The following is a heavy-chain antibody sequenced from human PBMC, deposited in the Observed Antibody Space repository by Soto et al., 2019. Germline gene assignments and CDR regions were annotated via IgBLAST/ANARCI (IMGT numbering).Heavy chain of an antibody. J-gene: IGHJ4*02. CDR3: ARHDGNIVVVPAATYFDY. V-gene: IGHV5-51*01. CDR1: GYSFTSYW. D-gene: IGHD2-2*01. CDR2: IYPGDSDT. Sequence: GESLKISCKDSGYSFTSYWIGWVRQMPGKGLEWMGTIYPGDSDTRYSPSFQGQVTISADKSISTAYLQWSSLKASDTAMYYCARHDGNIVVVPAATYFDYWGQGTLVTVSS.